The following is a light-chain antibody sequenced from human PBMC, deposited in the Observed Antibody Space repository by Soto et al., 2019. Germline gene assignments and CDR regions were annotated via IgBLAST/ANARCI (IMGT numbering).Light chain of an antibody. CDR1: QTVSNNY. V-gene: IGKV3-20*01. J-gene: IGKJ2*01. CDR2: GAS. CDR3: QQYGSSPGT. Sequence: EIVLTQSPGTLSLSPGERATLSCRASQTVSNNYLAWYLQQPGRAPRLLIYGASSRATGIPDRFSGSVSGTDFTLTISRLEAEDFAVYYCQQYGSSPGTFGRGTKLEIK.